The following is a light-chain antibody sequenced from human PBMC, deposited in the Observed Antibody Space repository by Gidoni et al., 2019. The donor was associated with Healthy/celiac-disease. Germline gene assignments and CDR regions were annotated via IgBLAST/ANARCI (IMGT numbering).Light chain of an antibody. J-gene: IGKJ1*01. Sequence: EIVLTQSPSTLSLSPGERATLSCRGSQSVSGSYLAWYQQKHGQAPRRLIYGASSRATGLPHRFSGGGSGTDLTLTISRLEQEDFAVYYCRQYGSSPWTFGQGTKVEIK. CDR2: GAS. CDR3: RQYGSSPWT. V-gene: IGKV3-20*01. CDR1: QSVSGSY.